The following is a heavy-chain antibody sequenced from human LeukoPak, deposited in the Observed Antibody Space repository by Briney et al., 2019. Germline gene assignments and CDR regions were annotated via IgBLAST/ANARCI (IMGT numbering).Heavy chain of an antibody. Sequence: PSETLSLTCTVSGGSIISYYWCRIRQSAGRGLEWIGRIYTSGSTNYNPSLKGRVTMSVDTSKNQFSLKLSSVTAADTAVYYCARKGGSGSYCDGSFDYWGQGTLVTVSS. V-gene: IGHV4-4*07. J-gene: IGHJ4*02. CDR1: GGSIISYY. CDR2: IYTSGST. D-gene: IGHD1-26*01. CDR3: ARKGGSGSYCDGSFDY.